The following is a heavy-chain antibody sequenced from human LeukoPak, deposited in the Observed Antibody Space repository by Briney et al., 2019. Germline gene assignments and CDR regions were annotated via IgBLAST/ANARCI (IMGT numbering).Heavy chain of an antibody. CDR1: GGSISSGAPF. CDR3: ARVVVIPTAAWTFSTFDI. CDR2: IYYSGNA. J-gene: IGHJ3*02. V-gene: IGHV4-31*03. Sequence: SETLSLTCTVSGGSISSGAPFWSWIRQHPGTSLEWIGYIYYSGNAYYDPSLKSRVTISVDTSKNQFSLKLNSVTAADTAVYYCARVVVIPTAAWTFSTFDIWGQGTMVTVSS. D-gene: IGHD2-2*01.